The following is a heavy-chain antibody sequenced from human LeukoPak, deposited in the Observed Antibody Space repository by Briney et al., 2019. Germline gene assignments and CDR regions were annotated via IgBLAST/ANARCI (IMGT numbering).Heavy chain of an antibody. J-gene: IGHJ6*03. CDR2: ISAYNDNT. CDR3: ARVPAARNYYYMDV. Sequence: ASVKVSCKASGYTFTYGISWVRQAPGQGLEWMGWISAYNDNTDYAQKLQGRVTMTTDTSTSTAYMELRSLRSDDTAVYYCARVPAARNYYYMDVWGKGTTVTVSS. CDR1: GYTFTYG. D-gene: IGHD2-2*01. V-gene: IGHV1-18*01.